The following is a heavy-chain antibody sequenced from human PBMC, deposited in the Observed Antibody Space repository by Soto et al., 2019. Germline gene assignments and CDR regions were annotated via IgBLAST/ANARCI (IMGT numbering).Heavy chain of an antibody. V-gene: IGHV3-48*02. D-gene: IGHD1-26*01. CDR2: ISSSSSTI. CDR3: ASIYYSFYYYYYGMDV. Sequence: GGSLILSCAASGFTFSSYSMNWVRQAPGKGLEWVSYISSSSSTIYYADSVKGRFTISRDNAKNSLYLQMNSLRDEDTAVYYCASIYYSFYYYYYGMDVWGQGTTVTVSS. J-gene: IGHJ6*02. CDR1: GFTFSSYS.